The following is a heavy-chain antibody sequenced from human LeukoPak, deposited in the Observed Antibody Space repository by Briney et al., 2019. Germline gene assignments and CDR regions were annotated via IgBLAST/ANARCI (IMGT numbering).Heavy chain of an antibody. Sequence: PSETLSLTCTVSGGSISSSSYYWGWIRQPPGKGLEWIGGIYYSGSTYYNPSLKSRVTISVDTSKNQFSLKLSSVTAADTAVYYCARDRPSGSYFYYYYYMDVWGKGTTVTVSS. CDR3: ARDRPSGSYFYYYYYMDV. CDR1: GGSISSSSYY. CDR2: IYYSGST. V-gene: IGHV4-39*07. J-gene: IGHJ6*03. D-gene: IGHD1-26*01.